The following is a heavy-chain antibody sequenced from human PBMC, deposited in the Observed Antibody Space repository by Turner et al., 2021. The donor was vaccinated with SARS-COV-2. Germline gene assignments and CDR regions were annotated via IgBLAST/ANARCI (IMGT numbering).Heavy chain of an antibody. CDR3: ARARYGSGSFLGYYMDV. J-gene: IGHJ6*03. V-gene: IGHV3-33*01. CDR2: IWYDGSNN. D-gene: IGHD3-10*01. Sequence: QVQLVESGGGVVQPGRSLRLSCAASGFTFSSYGMHWVRQAPGKGLEWVAVIWYDGSNNYYADSVKGRFTISRDNSKNTLYLQMSSLRVEDTAVYYCARARYGSGSFLGYYMDVWGKGTTVTVSS. CDR1: GFTFSSYG.